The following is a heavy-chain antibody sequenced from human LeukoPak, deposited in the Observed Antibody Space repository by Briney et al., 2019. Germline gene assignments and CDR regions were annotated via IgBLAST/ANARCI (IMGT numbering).Heavy chain of an antibody. D-gene: IGHD5-18*01. J-gene: IGHJ3*02. CDR2: IKEDGSLT. CDR1: GFTFSTSW. Sequence: GGSLRLSCAASGFTFSTSWMDWVRLAPGKGLEWVANIKEDGSLTFYVDSVKGRFTISRDNAKNPLYLQMNSLRVDDTAAYYCARDRGYKAFDIWGQGTMVTVSS. CDR3: ARDRGYKAFDI. V-gene: IGHV3-7*03.